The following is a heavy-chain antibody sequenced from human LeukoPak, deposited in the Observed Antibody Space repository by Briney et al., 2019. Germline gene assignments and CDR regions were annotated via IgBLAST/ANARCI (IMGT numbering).Heavy chain of an antibody. J-gene: IGHJ5*02. CDR3: ARAETQYYDFWSGYHNWFDP. CDR1: GGSISSYY. CDR2: IYYSGRT. V-gene: IGHV4-59*01. Sequence: SETLSLTCTASGGSISSYYWSWIRQPPGKGLEWIGYIYYSGRTNYNPSLKSRITILVDTSKNQFSLKLSSVTAADTAVYYCARAETQYYDFWSGYHNWFDPWGQGTLVTVSS. D-gene: IGHD3-3*01.